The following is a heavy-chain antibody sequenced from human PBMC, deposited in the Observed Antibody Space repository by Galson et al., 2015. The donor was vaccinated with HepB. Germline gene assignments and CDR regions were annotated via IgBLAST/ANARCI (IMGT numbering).Heavy chain of an antibody. CDR1: GGSINSDNYY. D-gene: IGHD6-19*01. CDR2: IFYSGAT. Sequence: TLSLTCTVSGGSINSDNYYWSWIRQHPGQGLEWIGYIFYSGATDYNPSLKSRVSISVDMSRNQFSLKLTSVTAADTAVYYCAGSSGWYALHYWGQGTLVTVSS. V-gene: IGHV4-31*03. CDR3: AGSSGWYALHY. J-gene: IGHJ4*02.